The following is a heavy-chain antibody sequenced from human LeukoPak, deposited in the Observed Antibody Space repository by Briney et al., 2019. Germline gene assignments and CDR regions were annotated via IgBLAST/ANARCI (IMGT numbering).Heavy chain of an antibody. J-gene: IGHJ1*01. Sequence: ASVKVSCKASGYTFTGYYMHWVRQAPGQGLEWMERINPNRVGTRYAQKFQGRVTMTRDTSISTAYMELSRLRSDDTAVYYCARVSHFMTTVTTRFQHGGQSTLVTLSS. CDR3: ARVSHFMTTVTTRFQH. CDR1: GYTFTGYY. V-gene: IGHV1-2*06. D-gene: IGHD4-17*01. CDR2: INPNRVGT.